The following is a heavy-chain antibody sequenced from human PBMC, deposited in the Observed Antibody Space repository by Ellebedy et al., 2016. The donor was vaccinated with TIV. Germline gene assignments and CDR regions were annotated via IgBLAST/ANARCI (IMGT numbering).Heavy chain of an antibody. J-gene: IGHJ2*01. V-gene: IGHV3-23*01. Sequence: GESLKISCAASGFSFSTYAMAWVRQAPGKGLEWLSAIGSRSEYKFYTDSVKGRFTIARDNSKNTLWLQMNSLRAGDTAMYYCARASSGFDLWGRGTLVTVSS. CDR2: IGSRSEYK. CDR1: GFSFSTYA. D-gene: IGHD6-19*01. CDR3: ARASSGFDL.